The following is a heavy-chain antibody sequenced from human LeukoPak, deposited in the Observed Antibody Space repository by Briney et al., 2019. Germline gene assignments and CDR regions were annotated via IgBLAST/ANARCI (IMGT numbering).Heavy chain of an antibody. CDR2: INHSGST. Sequence: SETLSLTCAVYGGSFSDYSWSWIRQPPGKGLEWIGEINHSGSTNYNPSLKSRVTISVDTSKNQFSLKLSSVTAADTAVYYCARRGSGANLVRLFDYWGQGTLVTVSS. CDR3: ARRGSGANLVRLFDY. D-gene: IGHD2-15*01. V-gene: IGHV4-34*01. J-gene: IGHJ4*02. CDR1: GGSFSDYS.